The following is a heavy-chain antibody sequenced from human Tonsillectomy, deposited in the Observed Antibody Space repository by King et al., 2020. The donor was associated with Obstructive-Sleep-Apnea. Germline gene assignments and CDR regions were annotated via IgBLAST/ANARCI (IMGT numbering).Heavy chain of an antibody. J-gene: IGHJ5*02. CDR3: ARDHLINRVFAP. Sequence: VQLQESGPGLVKPSETLSLTCTVSGYSISSGYYWGWIRQPPGKGLEWIGTIYHSGSTYYNPSLKSRVTISVDTSKNQFSLKLSSVTAADTAVYYCARDHLINRVFAPWGQGTLVTVSS. CDR1: GYSISSGYY. V-gene: IGHV4-38-2*02. CDR2: IYHSGST. D-gene: IGHD2/OR15-2a*01.